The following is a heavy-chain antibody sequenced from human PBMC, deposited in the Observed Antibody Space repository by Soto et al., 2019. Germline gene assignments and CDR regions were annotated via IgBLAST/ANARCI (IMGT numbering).Heavy chain of an antibody. V-gene: IGHV1-69*13. Sequence: GASVKVSCKASGGTFSSYAISWVRQAPGQGLEWMGGIIPIFGTANYAQKFQGRVTITADESTSTAYMELSSLRSEDTAVYYCARDPPYSGYESGGFDYWGQGTLVTVSS. D-gene: IGHD5-12*01. CDR3: ARDPPYSGYESGGFDY. CDR2: IIPIFGTA. J-gene: IGHJ4*02. CDR1: GGTFSSYA.